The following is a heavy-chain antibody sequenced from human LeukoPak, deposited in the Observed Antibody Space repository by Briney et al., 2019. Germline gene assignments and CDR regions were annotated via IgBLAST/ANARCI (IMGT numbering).Heavy chain of an antibody. J-gene: IGHJ4*02. CDR3: ASGTGDALHFDY. V-gene: IGHV3-30-3*01. CDR2: ISYDGSNK. CDR1: GFTVYTNS. D-gene: IGHD7-27*01. Sequence: GGSLRLSCAVSGFTVYTNSMNWVRQVPGKGLEWVAVISYDGSNKYYADSVKGRFTISRDNSKNTLYLQMNSLRAEDTAVYYCASGTGDALHFDYWGQGTLVTVSS.